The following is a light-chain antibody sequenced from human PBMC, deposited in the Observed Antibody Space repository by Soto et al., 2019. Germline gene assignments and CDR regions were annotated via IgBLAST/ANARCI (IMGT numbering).Light chain of an antibody. CDR2: YGD. CDR3: AAWDDSLNGRV. V-gene: IGLV1-36*01. J-gene: IGLJ3*02. CDR1: SSNIGNNA. Sequence: QSALTQPPSVSEAPRQRVTISCSGSSSNIGNNAVNWYQQLPGKAPKLLIYYGDLLPSGVSDRFSGSKSGTSASLAISGLQSEDEADYYCAAWDDSLNGRVFGGGTKVTVL.